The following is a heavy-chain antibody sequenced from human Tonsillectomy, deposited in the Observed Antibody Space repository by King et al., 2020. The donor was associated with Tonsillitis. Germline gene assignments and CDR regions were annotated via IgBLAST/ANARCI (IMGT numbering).Heavy chain of an antibody. J-gene: IGHJ5*02. CDR3: ARGLVRATENNWFDP. V-gene: IGHV3-30*03. Sequence: QLVQSGGGVVQPGKSLRLSCAASGFTFSNYGMHWVRQAPVKGLEWVAVISHDVSNKYYADSVKGRFTISRDNSKNTLYLQMNSLRPEDTAVYYCARGLVRATENNWFDPWGQGTLVTVSS. CDR1: GFTFSNYG. CDR2: ISHDVSNK. D-gene: IGHD1-26*01.